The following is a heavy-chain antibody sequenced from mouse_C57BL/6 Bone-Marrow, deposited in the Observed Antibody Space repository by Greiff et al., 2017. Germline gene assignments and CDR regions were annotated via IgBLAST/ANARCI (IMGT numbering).Heavy chain of an antibody. CDR1: GYTFTSYW. Sequence: QVQLKQPGAELVRPGSSVKLSCKASGYTFTSYWMGWVKQRPGQGLEWIGNIYPSDSETHYNQKFKDKATLTVDKSSSTAYMQLSSLTSEDSAVYYCARPYGSPSYWYFDVWGTGTTVTVSS. V-gene: IGHV1-61*01. CDR2: IYPSDSET. D-gene: IGHD1-1*01. J-gene: IGHJ1*03. CDR3: ARPYGSPSYWYFDV.